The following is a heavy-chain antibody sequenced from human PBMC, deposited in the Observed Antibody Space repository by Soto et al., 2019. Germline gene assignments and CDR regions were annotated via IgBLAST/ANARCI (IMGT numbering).Heavy chain of an antibody. Sequence: LGASLKISCKGSGYSFTIYWISWVRQMPGKGLEWMGRIDPSDSYTNYSPSFQGHVTISADKSISTAYLQWSSLKASDTAMYYCARGGLERARGMDVWGQGTTVTVSS. CDR2: IDPSDSYT. CDR3: ARGGLERARGMDV. V-gene: IGHV5-10-1*01. D-gene: IGHD6-19*01. CDR1: GYSFTIYW. J-gene: IGHJ6*02.